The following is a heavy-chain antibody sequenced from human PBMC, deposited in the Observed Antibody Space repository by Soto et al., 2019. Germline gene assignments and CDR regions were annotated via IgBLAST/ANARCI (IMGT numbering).Heavy chain of an antibody. D-gene: IGHD4-17*01. J-gene: IGHJ4*02. Sequence: QVHLVQSGAEVRKPGAPVKVSSKASGYPLPTFHLHWVRRAPGQGLEWMGWINPDTGDSEYGQKFQGRVTLTRDTSMTTAYMELSSLTSDDTAIYFCARVRYGDFSFQYWGQGTPVSVSS. CDR2: INPDTGDS. CDR3: ARVRYGDFSFQY. CDR1: GYPLPTFH. V-gene: IGHV1-2*02.